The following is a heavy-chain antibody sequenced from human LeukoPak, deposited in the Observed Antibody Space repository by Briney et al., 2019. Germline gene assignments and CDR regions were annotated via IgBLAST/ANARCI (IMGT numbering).Heavy chain of an antibody. V-gene: IGHV4-61*02. CDR1: GGSISSGTYY. Sequence: SETLSLTCTVSGGSISSGTYYWSWIRQPAGKGLEWIGRMYTSGSTNYNPSLKSRVTILVDTSKNQFSLKLRSVTAADTAVYYCARANYIAVAGYFDYWGQGTLATVSS. CDR2: MYTSGST. D-gene: IGHD6-19*01. J-gene: IGHJ4*02. CDR3: ARANYIAVAGYFDY.